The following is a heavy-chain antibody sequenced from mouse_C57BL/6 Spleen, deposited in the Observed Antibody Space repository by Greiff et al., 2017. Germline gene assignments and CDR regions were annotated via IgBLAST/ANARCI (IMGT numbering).Heavy chain of an antibody. CDR3: ASSYDYDDGYAMDY. J-gene: IGHJ4*01. Sequence: VQLQQSGAELVRPGTSVKVSCKASGYAFTNYLIEWVKQRPGQGLEWIGVINPGSGGTNYNEKFKGKATLTADKSSSTAYMQLSSLTSEDSAVYFCASSYDYDDGYAMDYWGQGTSVTVSS. D-gene: IGHD2-4*01. CDR2: INPGSGGT. CDR1: GYAFTNYL. V-gene: IGHV1-54*01.